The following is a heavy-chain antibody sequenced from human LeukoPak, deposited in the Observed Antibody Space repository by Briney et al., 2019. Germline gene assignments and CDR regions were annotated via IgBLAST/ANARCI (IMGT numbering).Heavy chain of an antibody. J-gene: IGHJ6*02. V-gene: IGHV4-61*02. D-gene: IGHD1-1*01. Sequence: SQTLSLTCTVSGGSISSGSYYWSWIRQPARKGLEWIGRIYTSGSTNYNPSLKSRVTISVDTSKNQFSLKLSSVTAADTAVYYCATTTGVYYYGMDVWGQGTTVTVSS. CDR3: ATTTGVYYYGMDV. CDR1: GGSISSGSYY. CDR2: IYTSGST.